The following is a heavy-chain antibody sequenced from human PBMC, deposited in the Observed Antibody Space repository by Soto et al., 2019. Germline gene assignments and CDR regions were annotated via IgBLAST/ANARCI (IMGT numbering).Heavy chain of an antibody. D-gene: IGHD3-10*01. V-gene: IGHV4-34*01. CDR2: INHSGST. J-gene: IGHJ4*02. CDR1: GGSFSGYY. CDR3: ARRSYGSGIDY. Sequence: SETLSLTCAVYGGSFSGYYWSWIRQPPGKGLEWIGEINHSGSTNYNPSLKSRVTISVDTSKNQFSLKLSSVTATDTAVYYCARRSYGSGIDYWGQGTLVTVSS.